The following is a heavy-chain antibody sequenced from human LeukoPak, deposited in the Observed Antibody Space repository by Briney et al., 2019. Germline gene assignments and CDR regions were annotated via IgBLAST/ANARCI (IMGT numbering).Heavy chain of an antibody. V-gene: IGHV3-9*01. D-gene: IGHD6-19*01. CDR1: GFTFDDYA. CDR3: ARVRGGWYLDY. CDR2: ISWNSGSI. J-gene: IGHJ4*02. Sequence: SGGSLRLSCAASGFTFDDYAMHWVRQAPGKGLEWVSGISWNSGSIGYADSVKGRFTISRDNAKNSLYLQMNSLRAEDTAVYYCARVRGGWYLDYWGQGTLVTVSS.